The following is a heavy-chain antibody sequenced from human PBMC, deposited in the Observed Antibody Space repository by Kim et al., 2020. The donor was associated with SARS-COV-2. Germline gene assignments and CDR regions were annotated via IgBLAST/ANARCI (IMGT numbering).Heavy chain of an antibody. CDR2: INHSGST. Sequence: SETLSLTCAVYGGSFSGYYWSWIRQPPGKGLEWIGEINHSGSTNYNPSLKSRVTISVDTSKNQFSLKLSSVTAADTAVYYCARGSGSIITIFGVVTRRRGMDVWGQGTTVTVSS. J-gene: IGHJ6*02. CDR3: ARGSGSIITIFGVVTRRRGMDV. CDR1: GGSFSGYY. V-gene: IGHV4-34*01. D-gene: IGHD3-3*01.